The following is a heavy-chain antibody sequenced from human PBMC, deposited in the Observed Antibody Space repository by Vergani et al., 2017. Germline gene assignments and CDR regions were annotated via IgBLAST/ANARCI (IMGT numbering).Heavy chain of an antibody. CDR2: IKSDGSIT. Sequence: DVHLAESGGGFFQPGGSLRLSCSASGFSFNSYWMHWVRQVPGKGLLWVSRIKSDGSITAYADSVKGRFTISRDNAQNTLYLQMNSLRVEDTGVYYCTKCSRGYTGYFFDYWGQGTLATVSS. J-gene: IGHJ4*02. CDR1: GFSFNSYW. D-gene: IGHD5-12*01. CDR3: TKCSRGYTGYFFDY. V-gene: IGHV3-74*03.